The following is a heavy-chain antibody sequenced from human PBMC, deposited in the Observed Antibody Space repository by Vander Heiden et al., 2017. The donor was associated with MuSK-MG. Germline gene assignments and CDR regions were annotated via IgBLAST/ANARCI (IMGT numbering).Heavy chain of an antibody. J-gene: IGHJ6*02. D-gene: IGHD6-6*01. Sequence: QVQLVQSGAEVKKPGSSVKVSCKASGGTFSSYAISWVRQAPGQGLEWMGGIIPIFGTANYAQKFQGRVTITADESTSTAYMELSSLRSEDTAVYYCARDFYDLQSIAAPYYYGMDVWGQGTTVTVSS. V-gene: IGHV1-69*01. CDR3: ARDFYDLQSIAAPYYYGMDV. CDR2: IIPIFGTA. CDR1: GGTFSSYA.